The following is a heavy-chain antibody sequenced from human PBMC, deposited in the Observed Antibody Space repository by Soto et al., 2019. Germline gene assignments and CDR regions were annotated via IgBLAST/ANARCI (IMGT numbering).Heavy chain of an antibody. Sequence: ASVKVSCKTSGYNFTNFYINWVLEAPGRGLVWMGWMNPSSGETGSAQNFQGRVTMTRDISTRTFFMQLTSLRSEDTAIYYCARLAEYCNGIKCYSNFDFWGRGTQVTVSS. CDR3: ARLAEYCNGIKCYSNFDF. CDR1: GYNFTNFY. J-gene: IGHJ4*01. CDR2: MNPSSGET. V-gene: IGHV1-8*01. D-gene: IGHD2-15*01.